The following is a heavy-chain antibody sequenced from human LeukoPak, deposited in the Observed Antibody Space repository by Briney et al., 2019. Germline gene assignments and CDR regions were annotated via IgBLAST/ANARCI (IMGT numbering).Heavy chain of an antibody. V-gene: IGHV1-46*01. Sequence: ASVKVSCEASGYTFTSYYMHWVRQAPGQGLEWMGIINPSGGSTSYAQKFQGRVTMTRDTSTSTVYMELSSLRSEDTAVYYCARVGHKYSGSYSTTDAFDIWGQGTMVTVSS. J-gene: IGHJ3*02. CDR2: INPSGGST. CDR1: GYTFTSYY. D-gene: IGHD1-26*01. CDR3: ARVGHKYSGSYSTTDAFDI.